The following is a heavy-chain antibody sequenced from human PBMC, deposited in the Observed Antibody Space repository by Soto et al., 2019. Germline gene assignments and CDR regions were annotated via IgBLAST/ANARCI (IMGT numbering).Heavy chain of an antibody. CDR3: AREDSSGYKFFAY. Sequence: SETLSLTCTVSGGSISSSSYYWGWIRQPPGKGLEWIGSIYYSGSTYYNPSLKSRVTVSVDTSKNQFSLKLTSVTAADTAVYYCAREDSSGYKFFAYWGQGTLVTFSS. CDR1: GGSISSSSYY. V-gene: IGHV4-39*07. D-gene: IGHD3-22*01. CDR2: IYYSGST. J-gene: IGHJ4*02.